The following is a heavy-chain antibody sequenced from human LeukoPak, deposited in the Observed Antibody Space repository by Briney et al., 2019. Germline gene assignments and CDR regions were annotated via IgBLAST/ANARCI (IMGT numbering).Heavy chain of an antibody. CDR1: GFTFSSYG. D-gene: IGHD6-19*01. Sequence: GRSLGLSCAASGFTFSSYGMHWVRQAPGRGLEWVAGMSYDGSNTYYADSVKGRFTISRDNSKNTVYLQMNSLRAEDTAVYYCAKGSSSGFYYFDYWGQGTLATVSS. CDR3: AKGSSSGFYYFDY. J-gene: IGHJ4*02. V-gene: IGHV3-30*18. CDR2: MSYDGSNT.